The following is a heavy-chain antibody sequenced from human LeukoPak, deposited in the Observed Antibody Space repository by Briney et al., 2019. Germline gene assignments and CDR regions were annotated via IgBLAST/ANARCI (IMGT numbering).Heavy chain of an antibody. Sequence: GGSLRLSCAASGFTFSSYSMNWVRQAPGKGLEWVSYISSSSSTIYYADSVKGRFTISRDNAKNSLYLQMNSLRAEDTAVYYCAKKGYIVATIFYYGMDVWGQGTTVTVSS. J-gene: IGHJ6*02. CDR2: ISSSSSTI. CDR1: GFTFSSYS. V-gene: IGHV3-48*04. D-gene: IGHD5-12*01. CDR3: AKKGYIVATIFYYGMDV.